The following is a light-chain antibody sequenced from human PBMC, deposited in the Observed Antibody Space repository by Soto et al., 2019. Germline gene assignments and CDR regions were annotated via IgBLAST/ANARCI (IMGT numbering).Light chain of an antibody. V-gene: IGLV2-14*01. CDR1: STDVGGYNY. CDR3: GSYTSKDTTVV. J-gene: IGLJ1*01. Sequence: QSVLAQPSSVSGPPGQSITISCTGTSTDVGGYNYVSWYQHHPGKGPKLIIYEVSNRPSGVSDRFSGSKSGNKASLIISNLEAEDESDYYCGSYTSKDTTVVFGNGTKVTV. CDR2: EVS.